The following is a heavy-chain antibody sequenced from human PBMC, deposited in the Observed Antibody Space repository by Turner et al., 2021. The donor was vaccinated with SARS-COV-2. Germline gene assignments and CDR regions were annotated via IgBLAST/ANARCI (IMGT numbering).Heavy chain of an antibody. V-gene: IGHV4-34*01. CDR1: GGSFSGFY. Sequence: QVQLQQWGAGLLKPSETLSLTCGVYGGSFSGFYWSWIRQPPGKGLEWIGEINHSGSTNYNPSLKRRVTMSLDTSKTQFSLKLSSVTAADTAVYYCAGEVVVLTTTHYGMDVWGQGTTVTVSS. CDR2: INHSGST. D-gene: IGHD1-26*01. CDR3: AGEVVVLTTTHYGMDV. J-gene: IGHJ6*02.